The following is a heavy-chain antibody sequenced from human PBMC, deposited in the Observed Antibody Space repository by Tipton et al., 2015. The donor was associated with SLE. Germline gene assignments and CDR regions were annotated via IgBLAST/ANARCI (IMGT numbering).Heavy chain of an antibody. V-gene: IGHV4-34*01. D-gene: IGHD3-16*01. CDR1: GGSFSGYY. CDR2: VNHLGTI. CDR3: AGMEGMITYGGIACL. Sequence: TLSLTCDVNGGSFSGYYWSCIRQSPGKGVEWNGEVNHLGTIYYHASPKSRVTISIDTSKSHFSLKLTSVTAADTAVCYCAGMEGMITYGGIACLWGQGTVVTVSS. J-gene: IGHJ4*02.